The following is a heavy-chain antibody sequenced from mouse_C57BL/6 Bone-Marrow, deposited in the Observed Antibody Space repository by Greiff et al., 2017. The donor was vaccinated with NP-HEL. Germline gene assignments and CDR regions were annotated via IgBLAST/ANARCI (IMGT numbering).Heavy chain of an antibody. CDR1: GYTFTSYW. V-gene: IGHV1-64*01. Sequence: QVQLQQSGAELVKPGASVKLSCKASGYTFTSYWMHWVKQRPGQGLEWIGMIHPNSGSTNYNEKFKSKATLTVDKSSSTAYMQLSSLTSEDSAVYYCARGDYYGSFYWYFDVWGTGTTVTVSS. CDR2: IHPNSGST. J-gene: IGHJ1*03. D-gene: IGHD1-1*01. CDR3: ARGDYYGSFYWYFDV.